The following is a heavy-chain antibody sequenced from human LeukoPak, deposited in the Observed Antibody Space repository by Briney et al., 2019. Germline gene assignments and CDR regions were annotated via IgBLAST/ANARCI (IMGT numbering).Heavy chain of an antibody. Sequence: PGGSLRLSCAASGFTFSSYGMHWVRQAPGKGLEGVAVISYDGSNKYYADSMKGRFTISRDNSKNTLYLQMNSLRAEDTAVYYCAKDWEPLVVPAAMGDYYYYGMDVWGQGTTVTVSS. D-gene: IGHD2-2*01. V-gene: IGHV3-30*18. CDR2: ISYDGSNK. J-gene: IGHJ6*02. CDR1: GFTFSSYG. CDR3: AKDWEPLVVPAAMGDYYYYGMDV.